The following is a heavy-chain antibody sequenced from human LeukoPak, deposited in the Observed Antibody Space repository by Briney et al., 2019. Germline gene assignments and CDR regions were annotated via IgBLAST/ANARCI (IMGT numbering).Heavy chain of an antibody. CDR3: ARRRYNWNAIDY. V-gene: IGHV3-11*01. CDR1: GFTFSDFY. Sequence: GGSLRLSCAASGFTFSDFYMSWIRQAPGKGLEWVSYISSSGSTIYYADSVKGRFTISRDNAKNSLYLQMNSLRAEDTGVYYCARRRYNWNAIDYWGQGTLVTVSS. D-gene: IGHD1-20*01. CDR2: ISSSGSTI. J-gene: IGHJ4*02.